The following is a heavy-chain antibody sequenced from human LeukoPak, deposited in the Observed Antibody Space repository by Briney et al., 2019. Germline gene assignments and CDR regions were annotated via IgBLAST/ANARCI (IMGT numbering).Heavy chain of an antibody. CDR1: GFTFSSYA. V-gene: IGHV3-23*01. CDR3: AKCVRDYGDYAGYFDY. CDR2: ISGSGGST. Sequence: PGGSLRLSCAASGFTFSSYAMSWVRQAPGKGLEWVSAISGSGGSTYYADSVKGRFTISRDNSKNTLYLQMNSLRAEDTAVYYCAKCVRDYGDYAGYFDYWGQGTLVTVSS. J-gene: IGHJ4*02. D-gene: IGHD4-17*01.